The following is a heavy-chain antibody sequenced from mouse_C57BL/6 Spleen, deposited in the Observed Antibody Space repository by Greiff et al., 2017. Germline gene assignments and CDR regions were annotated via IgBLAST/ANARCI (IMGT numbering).Heavy chain of an antibody. CDR1: GFTFSSYG. Sequence: DVKLVESGGDLVKPGGSLKLSCAASGFTFSSYGMSWVRQTPDKRLEWVATISSGGSYTYYPDSVKGRFTISRDNAKNTLYLQMSSLKSEDTAMYYCARRGSGTYFGYWGQGTTLTVSS. V-gene: IGHV5-6*02. CDR3: ARRGSGTYFGY. CDR2: ISSGGSYT. D-gene: IGHD3-1*01. J-gene: IGHJ2*01.